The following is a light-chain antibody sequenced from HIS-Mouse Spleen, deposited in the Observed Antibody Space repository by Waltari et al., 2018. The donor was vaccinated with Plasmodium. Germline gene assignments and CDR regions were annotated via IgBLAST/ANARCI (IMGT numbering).Light chain of an antibody. CDR2: WAS. Sequence: DIVMTQSPDSLAVSLGEWATINCKSSPSVLYTSNNKNYLAWYQQKPGQPPKLPIYWASTRESGVPDRFSGSGSGTDFTLTISSLQAEDVAVYYCQQYYSTPYTFGQGTKLEIK. J-gene: IGKJ2*01. V-gene: IGKV4-1*01. CDR3: QQYYSTPYT. CDR1: PSVLYTSNNKNY.